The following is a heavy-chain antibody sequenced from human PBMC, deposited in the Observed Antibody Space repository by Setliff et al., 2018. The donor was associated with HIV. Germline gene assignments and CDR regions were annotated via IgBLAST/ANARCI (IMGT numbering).Heavy chain of an antibody. J-gene: IGHJ4*02. V-gene: IGHV4-34*01. CDR2: INHSGRT. CDR3: ARGRFHRLHRPYSGSGSLGIQYFDY. CDR1: GGSFSDNY. Sequence: SETLSLTCAVYGGSFSDNYWSWIRQSPGKGLEWIGEINHSGRTKYSPSLKSRVTISVDKSRNQFSLKVSSVTAADTAVYYCARGRFHRLHRPYSGSGSLGIQYFDYWGQGTLVTVSS. D-gene: IGHD3-10*01.